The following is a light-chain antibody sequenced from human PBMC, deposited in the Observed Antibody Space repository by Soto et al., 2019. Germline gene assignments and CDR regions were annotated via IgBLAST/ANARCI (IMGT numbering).Light chain of an antibody. CDR3: QTWGTGTVV. Sequence: QLVLTQSPSASASLGAAVKLTCILSSGHSSYAIAWHQQQPEKGPRYLMKLNSDGSHSKGDGIPDRFSGSSSGAERYLTMSSLQSEDEADYYCQTWGTGTVVFGGGTKLTVL. J-gene: IGLJ2*01. V-gene: IGLV4-69*01. CDR2: LNSDGSH. CDR1: SGHSSYA.